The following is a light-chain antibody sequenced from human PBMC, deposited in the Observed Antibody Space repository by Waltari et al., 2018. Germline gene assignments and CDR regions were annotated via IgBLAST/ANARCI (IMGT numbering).Light chain of an antibody. CDR2: WAS. CDR1: QSFLYSSNNKNY. J-gene: IGKJ3*01. CDR3: QQYYSIPLT. Sequence: DIVMTQSPDSLAVSLGERATINCKSSQSFLYSSNNKNYLAWYQHKPGPPPRLLIYWASTRESGVPDRFSGSGSGTDFTLTISSLQAEDVAVYYCQQYYSIPLTFGPGTKVDIK. V-gene: IGKV4-1*01.